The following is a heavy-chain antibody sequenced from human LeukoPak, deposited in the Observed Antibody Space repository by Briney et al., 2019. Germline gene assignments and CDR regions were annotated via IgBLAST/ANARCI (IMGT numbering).Heavy chain of an antibody. CDR3: AVPSTTVTPNFDY. V-gene: IGHV1-69*04. D-gene: IGHD4-17*01. Sequence: ASVKVSCKASGGTSSSYAISWVRQAPGQGLEWMGRIIPILGIANYAQKFQGRVTITADKSTSTAYMELSSLRSEDTAVYYCAVPSTTVTPNFDYWGQGTLVTVSS. CDR1: GGTSSSYA. J-gene: IGHJ4*02. CDR2: IIPILGIA.